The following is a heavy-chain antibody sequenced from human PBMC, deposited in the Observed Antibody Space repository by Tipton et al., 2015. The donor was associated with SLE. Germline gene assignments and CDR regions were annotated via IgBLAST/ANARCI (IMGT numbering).Heavy chain of an antibody. CDR2: ISYDGSNK. V-gene: IGHV3-30-3*01. Sequence: SLRLSCAASGFTFSSYAMHWVRQAPGKGLEWVAVISYDGSNKYYADSVKGRFTISRDNSKNTLYLQMNSLRAEDTAVYYCAKDVAAAAPSDYYYYGMDVWGQGTTVTVSS. CDR3: AKDVAAAAPSDYYYYGMDV. J-gene: IGHJ6*02. CDR1: GFTFSSYA. D-gene: IGHD6-13*01.